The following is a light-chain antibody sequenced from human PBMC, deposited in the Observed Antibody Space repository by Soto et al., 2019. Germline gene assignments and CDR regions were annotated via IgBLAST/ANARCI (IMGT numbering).Light chain of an antibody. J-gene: IGKJ2*03. CDR2: AAS. V-gene: IGKV1-39*01. CDR3: QQYKNLYS. Sequence: DIQMTQSPSSLSASVGDRVTITCRASQSISSYLNWYQQKPGKAPKLLIYAASSLQSGVPSRFSGSGSGTDFTLTISSLQPEDSATYYCQQYKNLYSFGQGTKVDIK. CDR1: QSISSY.